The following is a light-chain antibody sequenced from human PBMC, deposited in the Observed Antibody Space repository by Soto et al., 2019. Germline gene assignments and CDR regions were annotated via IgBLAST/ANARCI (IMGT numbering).Light chain of an antibody. CDR3: SSYTRSSTYV. CDR1: SSDVGSYNS. V-gene: IGLV2-14*03. CDR2: EVT. Sequence: QSALTQPASVSGSPGQSSTISCTGTSSDVGSYNSVSWYQQHPGTAPKLIIYEVTNRPSGVPDRFSGSKSGNTASLTISGLQAEDEADYYCSSYTRSSTYVFGPGTKV. J-gene: IGLJ1*01.